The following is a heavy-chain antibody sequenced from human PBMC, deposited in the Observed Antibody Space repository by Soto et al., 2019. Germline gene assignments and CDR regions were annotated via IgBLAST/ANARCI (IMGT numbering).Heavy chain of an antibody. J-gene: IGHJ6*02. CDR3: ASIPITMVRGAIYGMDV. D-gene: IGHD3-10*01. CDR1: GGSISSSNW. CDR2: IYHSGST. Sequence: PSETLSLTCAVSGGSISSSNWWSWVRQPPGKGLEWIGEIYHSGSTNYNPSLKSRVTISVDESKNQFSLKLSSVTAADTAVYYCASIPITMVRGAIYGMDVWGQGTTVTVSS. V-gene: IGHV4-4*02.